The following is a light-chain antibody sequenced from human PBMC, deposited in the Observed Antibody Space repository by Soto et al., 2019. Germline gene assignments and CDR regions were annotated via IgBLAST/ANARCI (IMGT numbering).Light chain of an antibody. CDR1: QSISSW. CDR3: HQYNSYWT. Sequence: DIQLTQSPSTLSPSVGDRVTITCRASQSISSWLAWYQQKPGKAPKLLIYKASSLESGVPSRFSGSGSGTEFTLTISSLQPDDFATYYCHQYNSYWTFGQGTKVDIK. V-gene: IGKV1-5*03. J-gene: IGKJ1*01. CDR2: KAS.